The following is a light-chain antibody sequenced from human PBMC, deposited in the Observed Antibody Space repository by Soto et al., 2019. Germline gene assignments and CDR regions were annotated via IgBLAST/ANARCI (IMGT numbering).Light chain of an antibody. CDR1: QSVSSSY. V-gene: IGKV3-20*01. Sequence: EIVLTQSPGTLYLSPGERATLSCRASQSVSSSYLAWYQQKPGQAPRLLIYGASGRATGIPDRFSGSGSGTDFTLTISRLEPEDFAVYYCQQYGSSSLTFGGGTKVEIK. CDR3: QQYGSSSLT. J-gene: IGKJ4*01. CDR2: GAS.